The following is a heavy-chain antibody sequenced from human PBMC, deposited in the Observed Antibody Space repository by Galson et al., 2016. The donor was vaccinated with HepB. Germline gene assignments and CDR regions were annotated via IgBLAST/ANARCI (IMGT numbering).Heavy chain of an antibody. V-gene: IGHV5-51*01. J-gene: IGHJ4*02. CDR2: IHPGDSDT. CDR3: ARPADNTVYYFDY. CDR1: AYSFXXXW. D-gene: IGHD5/OR15-5a*01. Sequence: QSGAEVKKPGESLKISCKGSAYSFXXXWIAXXRQXPGKGLEWMGVIHPGDSDTRYSPSFQGQVTISVDKSITTAYLPWSSLKASDTAMYYCARPADNTVYYFDYWGQGTLVTVSS.